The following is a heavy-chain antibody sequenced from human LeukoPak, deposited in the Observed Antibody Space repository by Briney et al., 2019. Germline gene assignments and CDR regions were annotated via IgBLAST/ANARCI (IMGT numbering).Heavy chain of an antibody. V-gene: IGHV3-72*01. CDR2: IRKRTNSYST. J-gene: IGHJ4*02. Sequence: GGSLRLSCAASGFAFSDHYMDWVRQAPEKGLEWVGRIRKRTNSYSTEYAASVKGRFTISRDDSKNSLYLQMNSLQTEDTAVYYCANSGSYSPIDYWGRGTLVTVSS. CDR1: GFAFSDHY. CDR3: ANSGSYSPIDY. D-gene: IGHD1-26*01.